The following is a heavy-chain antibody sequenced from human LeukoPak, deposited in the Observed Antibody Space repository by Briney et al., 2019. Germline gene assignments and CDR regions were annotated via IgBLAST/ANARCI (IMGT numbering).Heavy chain of an antibody. CDR2: IYYSGST. Sequence: PSETLSLTCTVSGGSISSTTYYWGWIRQPPGKGLEWIGSIYYSGSTYYSPSLKSRVTISVDTSKNQFSLKLSSVTAADTAVYYCARGGYYDSSGYYSPWGDFDYWGQGTLVTVSS. CDR3: ARGGYYDSSGYYSPWGDFDY. CDR1: GGSISSTTYY. J-gene: IGHJ4*02. V-gene: IGHV4-39*01. D-gene: IGHD3-22*01.